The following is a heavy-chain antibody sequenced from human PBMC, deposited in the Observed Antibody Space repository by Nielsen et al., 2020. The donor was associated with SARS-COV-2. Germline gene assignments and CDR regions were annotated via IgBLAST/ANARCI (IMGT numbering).Heavy chain of an antibody. D-gene: IGHD5-24*01. CDR1: GFTFSDYY. CDR2: TSSSGYT. V-gene: IGHV3-11*05. CDR3: AREGRKLPLDY. Sequence: GGSLRLSCAASGFTFSDYYMIWIRQAPAKGLEWFSYTSSSGYTNYVDSVKGRFTISRDNAKNSLYLQMNSMRAEDTVVYYRAREGRKLPLDYWGQGTLVTVSS. J-gene: IGHJ4*02.